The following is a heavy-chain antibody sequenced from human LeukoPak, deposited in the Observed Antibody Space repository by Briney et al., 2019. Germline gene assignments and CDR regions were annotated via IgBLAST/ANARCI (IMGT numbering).Heavy chain of an antibody. Sequence: SETLSLTCAVSGGSISRSNWWSWVRQSPGKGLEWIGEIYHSGSTNYNPSLKSRVTISVDKSKNQFSLKLTSVTAADTAVYYCARDSLSGYVDYWGQGTLVTVSS. CDR2: IYHSGST. J-gene: IGHJ4*02. CDR3: ARDSLSGYVDY. CDR1: GGSISRSNW. D-gene: IGHD6-19*01. V-gene: IGHV4-4*02.